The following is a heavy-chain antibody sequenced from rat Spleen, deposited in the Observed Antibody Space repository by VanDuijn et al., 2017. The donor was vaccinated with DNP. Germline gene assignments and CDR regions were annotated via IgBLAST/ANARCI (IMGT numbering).Heavy chain of an antibody. CDR1: GFTFSNYD. Sequence: EVQLVESGGGLVQPGRSLKLSCAASGFTFSNYDMAWVRQAPTKGLEWVAMISHSDGTTYYPDSVKGRFTISRDNAESSLYLQMNSLKSEDTATYYSAREQHFHFDYWGQGVMVTVSS. J-gene: IGHJ2*01. CDR3: AREQHFHFDY. V-gene: IGHV5-25*01. CDR2: ISHSDGTT. D-gene: IGHD1-10*01.